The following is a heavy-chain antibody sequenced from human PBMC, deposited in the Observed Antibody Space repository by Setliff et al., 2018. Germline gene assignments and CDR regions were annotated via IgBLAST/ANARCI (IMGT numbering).Heavy chain of an antibody. V-gene: IGHV4-59*08. J-gene: IGHJ4*02. D-gene: IGHD3-22*01. CDR1: GASISSYY. Sequence: SETLSLTCTVSGASISSYYWSWIRQPPGKGLEWIGYIYYGGTTNYNPSLKSRVSISLYTSKSQFSLRLSSLTAADTAAYYCARHRRDSSGNYFVGLYYFDYWGQGTPVTSPQ. CDR2: IYYGGTT. CDR3: ARHRRDSSGNYFVGLYYFDY.